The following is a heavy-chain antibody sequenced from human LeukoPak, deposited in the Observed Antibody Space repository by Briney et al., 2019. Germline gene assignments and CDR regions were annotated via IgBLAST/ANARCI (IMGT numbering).Heavy chain of an antibody. J-gene: IGHJ6*02. CDR3: AREYSSGWYYYYGMDV. CDR1: GFTFSSYS. D-gene: IGHD6-19*01. CDR2: TSSSSSTI. V-gene: IGHV3-48*01. Sequence: PGGSLRLSCAASGFTFSSYSMNWVRQAPGKGLEWVSYTSSSSSTISYADSVKGRFTISRDNSKNTLYLQMNSLRAEDTAVYYCAREYSSGWYYYYGMDVWGQGTTVTVSS.